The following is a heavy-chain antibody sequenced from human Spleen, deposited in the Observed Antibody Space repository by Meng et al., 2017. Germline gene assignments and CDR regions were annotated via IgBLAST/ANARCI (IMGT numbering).Heavy chain of an antibody. CDR3: VRRFGEFDWYFDL. V-gene: IGHV3-30*04. Sequence: GESLKISCADSGITFSSYEMNWVRQAPGKGLEWVAVISNDGSDEYYADSVKGRFSISRDNSKNTLFLRMNSLRLEDTAVYYCVRRFGEFDWYFDLWGRGTLVTVSS. CDR2: ISNDGSDE. D-gene: IGHD3-10*01. CDR1: GITFSSYE. J-gene: IGHJ2*01.